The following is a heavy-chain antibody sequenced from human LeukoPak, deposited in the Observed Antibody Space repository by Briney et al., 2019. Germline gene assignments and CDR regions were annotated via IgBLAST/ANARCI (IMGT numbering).Heavy chain of an antibody. CDR1: GFTFSTYN. CDR2: ISGSSSYI. D-gene: IGHD5-12*01. J-gene: IGHJ4*02. V-gene: IGHV3-21*01. Sequence: GSLRLSCAASGFTFSTYNMNWVRQAPGKGLEWVSSISGSSSYIYYADSVKGRFSISRDNAKNSLYLQMNSLRAEDTAVYYCAKEVARGYYFDYWGQGTLVTVSS. CDR3: AKEVARGYYFDY.